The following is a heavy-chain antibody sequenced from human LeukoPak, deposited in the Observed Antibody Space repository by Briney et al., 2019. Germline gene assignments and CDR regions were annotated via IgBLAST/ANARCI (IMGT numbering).Heavy chain of an antibody. CDR3: ARPYGSGRSGDIDY. J-gene: IGHJ4*02. CDR1: GGSFSGYY. Sequence: PSETLSLTCAVYGGSFSGYYWCWIRQPPGKGLEWIGEINHSGSTNYNPSLKSRVTISVDTSKNQFSLKLSSVTAADTAVYYCARPYGSGRSGDIDYWGQGTLVTVSS. D-gene: IGHD3-10*01. CDR2: INHSGST. V-gene: IGHV4-34*01.